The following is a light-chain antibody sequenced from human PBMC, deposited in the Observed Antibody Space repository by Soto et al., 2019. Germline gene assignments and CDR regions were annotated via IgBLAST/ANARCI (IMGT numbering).Light chain of an antibody. J-gene: IGKJ1*01. Sequence: EIVLTQSPATLSLSPGERATLSCRASQSVSSYLAWYQQKPGQAPRLLIYDASNRATGIPARFSGSGPGTDFTLTIGSLEPEDFAVYYCQQRSNWPRTFGQGTKVDIK. CDR3: QQRSNWPRT. V-gene: IGKV3-11*01. CDR1: QSVSSY. CDR2: DAS.